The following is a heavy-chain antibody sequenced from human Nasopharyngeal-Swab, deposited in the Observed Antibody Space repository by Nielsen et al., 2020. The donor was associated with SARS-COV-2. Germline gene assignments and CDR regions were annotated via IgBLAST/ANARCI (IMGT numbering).Heavy chain of an antibody. Sequence: EGSLRLSCAASGFTFSSYAMHWVRQAPGKGLEYVTAITSNGGSTDYANSVKGRFTISRDNSKNTLYLQMGSLRPEDMGVYYCARYVWGYYYNGMDVWGQGTTVTVSS. CDR1: GFTFSSYA. CDR2: ITSNGGST. V-gene: IGHV3-64*01. J-gene: IGHJ6*02. CDR3: ARYVWGYYYNGMDV. D-gene: IGHD7-27*01.